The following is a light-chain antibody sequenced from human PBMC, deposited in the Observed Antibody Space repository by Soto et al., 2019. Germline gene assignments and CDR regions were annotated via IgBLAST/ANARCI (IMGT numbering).Light chain of an antibody. CDR2: DAS. CDR3: QEYNSYTWT. Sequence: VQLTQSHSSLSASVGDRVTITCRASQGIRNDLGWYQQKPGKVPKLLIYDASSLASGVPSRFSGSGSGTEFTLTISSLQPDDFASFYCQEYNSYTWTFGQGTKV. J-gene: IGKJ1*01. V-gene: IGKV1-13*02. CDR1: QGIRND.